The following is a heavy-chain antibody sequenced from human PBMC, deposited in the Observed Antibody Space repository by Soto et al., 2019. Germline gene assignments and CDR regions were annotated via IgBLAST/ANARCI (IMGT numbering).Heavy chain of an antibody. J-gene: IGHJ3*02. V-gene: IGHV3-11*01. CDR1: GFNFSDFC. CDR3: ARDQEVATGGRDAFDI. Sequence: QVQLVESGGGLVKPGGSLRLSCAASGFNFSDFCMSWIRQAPGKGLECVSYISGSGTTKYYADSVKGRFTISRDNANNSLYLQMNSLIAEDTAVYYCARDQEVATGGRDAFDIWGQGTMVTVSS. D-gene: IGHD5-12*01. CDR2: ISGSGTTK.